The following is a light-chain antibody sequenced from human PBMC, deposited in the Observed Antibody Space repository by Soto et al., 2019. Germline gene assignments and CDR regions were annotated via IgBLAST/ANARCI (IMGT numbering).Light chain of an antibody. V-gene: IGLV2-11*01. CDR2: DVS. CDR3: CSYAGTFTYV. CDR1: SSDVGGYSY. Sequence: QSVLTQPRSVSGSPGQSVTISCTGTSSDVGGYSYVSWYQQHPDKAPKVMIHDVSKRPSGVPDRFSGSKSGNTASLTISWLQAEDEADYYCCSYAGTFTYVFGTGTKVTVL. J-gene: IGLJ1*01.